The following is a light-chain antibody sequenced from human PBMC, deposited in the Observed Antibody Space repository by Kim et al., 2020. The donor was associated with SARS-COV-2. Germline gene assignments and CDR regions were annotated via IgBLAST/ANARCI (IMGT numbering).Light chain of an antibody. CDR3: QQYDHWPPWT. J-gene: IGKJ1*01. Sequence: SPGERATLSCRASQSVSNNLAWYQQHPGQPPRLLIYGASTRASGIPARFSGSGSGTEFTFTIDSLQSEDFAAYYCQQYDHWPPWTFGQGTKVDIK. CDR1: QSVSNN. CDR2: GAS. V-gene: IGKV3D-15*01.